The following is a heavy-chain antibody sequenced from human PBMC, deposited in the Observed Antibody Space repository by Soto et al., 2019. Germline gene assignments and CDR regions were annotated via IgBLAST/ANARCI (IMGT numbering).Heavy chain of an antibody. Sequence: QVQLVQSGAEVKKPGASVKVSCKASGYTFTSYGISWVRQAPGQGLEWMGWISAYNGNTNYAQKLQGRVTMTTDTATSTAYMELRSLRSDDTAVYYGARVAYCSGGSCDPKSCYFQHWGKGTLVTVSS. CDR2: ISAYNGNT. CDR3: ARVAYCSGGSCDPKSCYFQH. V-gene: IGHV1-18*01. D-gene: IGHD2-15*01. J-gene: IGHJ1*01. CDR1: GYTFTSYG.